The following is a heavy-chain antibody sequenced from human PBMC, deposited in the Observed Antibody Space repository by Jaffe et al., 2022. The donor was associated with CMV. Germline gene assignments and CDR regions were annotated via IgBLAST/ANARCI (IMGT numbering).Heavy chain of an antibody. J-gene: IGHJ3*02. CDR3: AREGGGGSYFGRGDENAFDI. D-gene: IGHD1-26*01. V-gene: IGHV1-69*09. Sequence: QVQLVQSGAEVKKPGSSVKVSCKASGGTFSSYAISWVRQAPGQGLEWMGRIIPILGIANYAQKFQGRVTITADKSTSTAYMELSSLRSEDTAVYYCAREGGGGSYFGRGDENAFDIWGQGTMVTVSS. CDR1: GGTFSSYA. CDR2: IIPILGIA.